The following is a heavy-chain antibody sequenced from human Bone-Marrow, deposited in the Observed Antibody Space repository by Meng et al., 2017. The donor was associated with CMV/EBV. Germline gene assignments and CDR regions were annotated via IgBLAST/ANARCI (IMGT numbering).Heavy chain of an antibody. J-gene: IGHJ4*02. CDR1: GGTFSSYA. Sequence: SVKVSCKASGGTFSSYAISWVRQAPGQGLEWMGGIIPIFGTANYAQKFQGRVTITTDESTSTAYMELSSLRSEDTAVYYCAIQKTGAGTTRGAFDDWGQGTLVTVSS. CDR3: AIQKTGAGTTRGAFDD. D-gene: IGHD1-7*01. V-gene: IGHV1-69*05. CDR2: IIPIFGTA.